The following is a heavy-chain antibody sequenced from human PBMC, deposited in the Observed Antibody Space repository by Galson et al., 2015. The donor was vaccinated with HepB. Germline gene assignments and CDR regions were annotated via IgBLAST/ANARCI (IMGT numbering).Heavy chain of an antibody. V-gene: IGHV3-48*02. Sequence: SLRLSCAASGFIFSTYTFNWVRRAPGKDLEWISYISSTGTTIYYADSVKGRFTISRDNAENSLSLQMSSLRDEDTAVYYCVRVAIDTTIFRGYWYFVLWGRGTLVTVSS. D-gene: IGHD5-18*01. CDR2: ISSTGTTI. CDR3: VRVAIDTTIFRGYWYFVL. CDR1: GFIFSTYT. J-gene: IGHJ2*01.